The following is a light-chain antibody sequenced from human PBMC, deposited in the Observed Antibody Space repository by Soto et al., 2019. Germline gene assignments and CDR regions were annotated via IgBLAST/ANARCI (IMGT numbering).Light chain of an antibody. CDR2: DAS. J-gene: IGKJ3*01. CDR3: QQRSSWPLT. Sequence: EIVLTQSPATLSFSPGERATLSCRARQSVSSYLAWYQQKPCQAPRLLIYDASNRATGIPARFSGSGSGTDFTLTMSSLEPEDFAVYYCQQRSSWPLTFGPGTKVAIK. V-gene: IGKV3-11*01. CDR1: QSVSSY.